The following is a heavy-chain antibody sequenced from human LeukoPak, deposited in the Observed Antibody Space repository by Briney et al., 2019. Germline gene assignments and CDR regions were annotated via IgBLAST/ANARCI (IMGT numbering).Heavy chain of an antibody. CDR1: GDSISIGDYR. CDR2: IYYIGTA. J-gene: IGHJ4*02. CDR3: ARQPGGEMANALDY. Sequence: SETLSLTCSVSGDSISIGDYRWSWIRQSPGKGLEWIGYIYYIGTAYYNPSLRSRVALSADTSKNQFSLKLNSVTVADTAVYFCARQPGGEMANALDYWGQGTLVTVSS. D-gene: IGHD5-24*01. V-gene: IGHV4-30-4*01.